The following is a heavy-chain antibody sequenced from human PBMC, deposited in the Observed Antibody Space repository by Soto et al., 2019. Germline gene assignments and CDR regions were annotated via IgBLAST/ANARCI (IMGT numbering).Heavy chain of an antibody. CDR3: AKDEVAGEYCRGGSCYLIDC. V-gene: IGHV3-30*18. CDR1: GFTFSSYA. CDR2: ISYDGSNK. J-gene: IGHJ4*02. D-gene: IGHD2-15*01. Sequence: QVQLVESGGGVVQPGRSLSLSCAGSGFTFSSYAMHWVRQAPGKGLEWVAVISYDGSNKYYADSVKGRFTISRDNSKNRLYLQMNSLRPEDTAVYYCAKDEVAGEYCRGGSCYLIDCWGQGTLVTVSS.